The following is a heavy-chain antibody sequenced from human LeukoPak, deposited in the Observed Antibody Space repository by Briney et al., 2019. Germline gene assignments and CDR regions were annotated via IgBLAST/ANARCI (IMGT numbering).Heavy chain of an antibody. V-gene: IGHV4-30-4*01. CDR3: AREKVPENNYYYGMDV. CDR1: GVSISSGDYH. CDR2: ISYSGNT. J-gene: IGHJ6*02. D-gene: IGHD2-2*01. Sequence: SETLSLTCTVSGVSISSGDYHWNWIRQPPGRGLEWIGYISYSGNTYYNPSLKSRLTISLDTSRSQISLRLSSVTAADTAVYYCAREKVPENNYYYGMDVWGQGTAVTVSS.